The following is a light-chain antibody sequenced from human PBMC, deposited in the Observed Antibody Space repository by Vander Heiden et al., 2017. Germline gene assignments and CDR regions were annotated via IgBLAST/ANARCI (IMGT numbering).Light chain of an antibody. CDR2: SNN. Sequence: QSVLTQPPSASGTPGQWVTISCSGSSSNIGANFGYWYQQVPRTALKLIIHSNNTRLSGVPDRFSGSKSGTSVSLAISGLRSEDEADYYCAAWDDSVSGWVFGGGTKLTVL. CDR1: SSNIGANF. J-gene: IGLJ3*02. V-gene: IGLV1-47*02. CDR3: AAWDDSVSGWV.